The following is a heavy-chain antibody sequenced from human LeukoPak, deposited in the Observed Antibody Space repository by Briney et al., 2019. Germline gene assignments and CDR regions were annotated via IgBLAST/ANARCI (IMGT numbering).Heavy chain of an antibody. CDR2: FSTSGST. J-gene: IGHJ5*02. CDR3: ARTPGIAVAGTGAEYNWFDP. CDR1: GDSISSSY. D-gene: IGHD6-19*01. V-gene: IGHV4-4*07. Sequence: SETLSLTCTVSGDSISSSYWNWIRQPAGKGLEWIVRFSTSGSTNYNPSLKSRVTMSVDTSKNQFSLKLSSVTAADTAVYYCARTPGIAVAGTGAEYNWFDPWGQGTLVTVSS.